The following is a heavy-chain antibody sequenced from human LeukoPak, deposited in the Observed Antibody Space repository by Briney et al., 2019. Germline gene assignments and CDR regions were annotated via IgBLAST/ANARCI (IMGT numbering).Heavy chain of an antibody. CDR2: ISGSGGST. CDR3: AKDSNVAAAGCVDFDY. D-gene: IGHD6-13*01. J-gene: IGHJ4*02. Sequence: GGSLRLSCAASGFTFSSYAMSWVRQAPGKGLEWVSAISGSGGSTYYADSVKGRFTISRDNSKNTLYLQMNSLRAEDTAVYYCAKDSNVAAAGCVDFDYWGQGTLVTVSS. V-gene: IGHV3-23*01. CDR1: GFTFSSYA.